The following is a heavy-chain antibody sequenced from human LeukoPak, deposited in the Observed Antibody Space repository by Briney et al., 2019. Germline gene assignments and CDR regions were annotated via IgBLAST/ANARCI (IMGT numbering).Heavy chain of an antibody. CDR1: GFTFSSYG. Sequence: GGSLRLSCAASGFTFSSYGMSWVRQAPGKGLEWVSAIGGSGGHIYYADSVRGRFTISRDSSKSMLYLHMNSLRAEDTALYYCAKVRKSGDYWDFFDYWGQGTLVTVSS. CDR3: AKVRKSGDYWDFFDY. V-gene: IGHV3-23*01. CDR2: IGGSGGHI. J-gene: IGHJ4*02. D-gene: IGHD1-26*01.